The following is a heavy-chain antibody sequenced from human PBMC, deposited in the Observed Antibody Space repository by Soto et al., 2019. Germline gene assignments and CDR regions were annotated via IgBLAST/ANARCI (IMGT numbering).Heavy chain of an antibody. Sequence: APVKVSCKASGYTFTSYGISWVRQAPGQGLEWMGWISAYNGNTNYAQKLQGRVTMTTDTSTSTAYMELRSLRSDDTAVYYCARDYYDSSGYYPTWFDPWGQGTLVTVAS. CDR2: ISAYNGNT. V-gene: IGHV1-18*01. CDR3: ARDYYDSSGYYPTWFDP. D-gene: IGHD3-22*01. CDR1: GYTFTSYG. J-gene: IGHJ5*02.